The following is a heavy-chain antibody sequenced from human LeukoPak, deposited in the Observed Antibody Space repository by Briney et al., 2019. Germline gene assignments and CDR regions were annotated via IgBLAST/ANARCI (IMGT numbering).Heavy chain of an antibody. V-gene: IGHV1-8*03. Sequence: ASVKVSCKASGYTFTSYDINWVRQATGHGLEWMGWMNPNSGNTGYPQKFQGRVTITRNTSISTAYMELSSLRSEDTAVYYCARGARIAGHDAFDIWGQGTMVTVSS. CDR3: ARGARIAGHDAFDI. J-gene: IGHJ3*02. D-gene: IGHD6-13*01. CDR1: GYTFTSYD. CDR2: MNPNSGNT.